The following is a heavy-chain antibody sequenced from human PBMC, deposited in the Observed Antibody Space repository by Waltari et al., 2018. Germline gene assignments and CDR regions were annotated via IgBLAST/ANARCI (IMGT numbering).Heavy chain of an antibody. CDR3: ALPWRGCWYFDL. J-gene: IGHJ2*01. CDR2: ISGSGGST. Sequence: EVQLLESGGGLVQPGGSLSLSCTASGFTCSSSAMSRFRQAPGKGLVWVSAISGSGGSTYYADSVKGRFTISRDNSKNTLYLQMNSLRAEDTAVYYCALPWRGCWYFDLWGRGTLVTVSS. CDR1: GFTCSSSA. V-gene: IGHV3-23*01.